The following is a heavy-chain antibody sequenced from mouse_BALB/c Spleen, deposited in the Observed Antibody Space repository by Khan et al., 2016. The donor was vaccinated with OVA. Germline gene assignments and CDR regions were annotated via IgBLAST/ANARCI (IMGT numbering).Heavy chain of an antibody. D-gene: IGHD2-14*01. V-gene: IGHV1S22*01. Sequence: LQQSGSELVRPGASVKLSCKASGYTFTSYWMHWVKQRPGQGLEWIGNIYPGSGSTNYDEKFKSKATLTADKSSSPAYMQLSSLTSEDSAVYYCTRGEYDGDYWGQGTTLTVSS. J-gene: IGHJ2*01. CDR3: TRGEYDGDY. CDR2: IYPGSGST. CDR1: GYTFTSYW.